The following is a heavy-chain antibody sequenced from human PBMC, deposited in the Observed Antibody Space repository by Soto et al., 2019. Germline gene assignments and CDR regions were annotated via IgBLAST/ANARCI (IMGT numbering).Heavy chain of an antibody. V-gene: IGHV3-23*01. CDR1: GFTFDSYA. CDR2: ISGSADGT. J-gene: IGHJ3*01. D-gene: IGHD3-3*01. CDR3: AKDTVGGYSFWSGYYSDGLDV. Sequence: EVKLLESGGGLAQPGGSLRLSCVGSGFTFDSYAISWVRQAPGERLQWIAAISGSADGTDYAHSVRGRFTISRDNAKKPVDLQMDSLSVEDTAVYFCAKDTVGGYSFWSGYYSDGLDVWGQGTLVSVS.